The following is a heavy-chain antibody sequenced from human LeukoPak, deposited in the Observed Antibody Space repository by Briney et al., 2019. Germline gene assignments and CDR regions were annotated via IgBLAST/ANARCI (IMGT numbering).Heavy chain of an antibody. CDR3: TTDRRGYMYDVLTY. J-gene: IGHJ4*02. V-gene: IGHV3-15*01. Sequence: GGSLRLSCAVSGFTFSNAWMSWVRQAPGKGLEWVGRIKSKSDGGTTDYAAPVKGRFSISRDDSKNTLFLQMNSLKTEDTAVYYCTTDRRGYMYDVLTYWGQGTLVTVSS. CDR2: IKSKSDGGTT. CDR1: GFTFSNAW. D-gene: IGHD5-18*01.